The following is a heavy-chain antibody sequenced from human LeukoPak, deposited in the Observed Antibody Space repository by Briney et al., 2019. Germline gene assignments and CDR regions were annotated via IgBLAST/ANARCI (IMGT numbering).Heavy chain of an antibody. D-gene: IGHD3-3*01. CDR1: GYTFTSYG. V-gene: IGHV1-18*01. CDR2: ISAYNGNT. CDR3: ASSVYDFWGNYYFDY. J-gene: IGHJ4*02. Sequence: GASVKVSCKASGYTFTSYGISWVRQAPGQGLEWMGWISAYNGNTNYAQKLQGRVTMTTDTSTSIAYMELRSLRSDDTAVYYCASSVYDFWGNYYFDYWGQGTLVTVSS.